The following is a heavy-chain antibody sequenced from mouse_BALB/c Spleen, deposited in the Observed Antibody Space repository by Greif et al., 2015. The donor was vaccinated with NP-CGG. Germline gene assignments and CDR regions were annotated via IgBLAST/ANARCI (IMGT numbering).Heavy chain of an antibody. D-gene: IGHD1-1*01. V-gene: IGHV3-6*02. CDR3: ARDRYYGSGAWFAY. J-gene: IGHJ3*01. Sequence: ESGPGLVKPSQSLSLTCSVTGYSITSGYYWNWIRQFPGNKLEWMGYISYDGSNNYNPSLKNRISITRDTSKNQFFLKLNSVTTEDTATYYCARDRYYGSGAWFAYWGQGTLVTVSA. CDR2: ISYDGSN. CDR1: GYSITSGYY.